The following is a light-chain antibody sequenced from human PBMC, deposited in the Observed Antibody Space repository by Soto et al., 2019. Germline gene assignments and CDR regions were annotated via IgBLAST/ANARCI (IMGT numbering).Light chain of an antibody. CDR1: SSNIGSNA. CDR3: AAWDGSLNAYV. J-gene: IGLJ1*01. V-gene: IGLV1-44*01. CDR2: TDN. Sequence: QSVLTQPPSASGTPGQRVTISCSGSSSNIGSNAVNWYQQFPGTAPKLLIYTDNQRPSGVPDRFSGSKSGTSASLAISGLQSEDEADYFCAAWDGSLNAYVSGTGTKVSVL.